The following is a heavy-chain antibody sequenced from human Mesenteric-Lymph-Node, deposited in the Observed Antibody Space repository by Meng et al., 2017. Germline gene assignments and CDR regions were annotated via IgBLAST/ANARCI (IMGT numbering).Heavy chain of an antibody. CDR1: GFTFSSYG. CDR2: IWYDGSNK. V-gene: IGHV3-33*06. Sequence: GESLKISCAASGFTFSSYGMHWVRQAPGKGLEWVAVIWYDGSNKYYADSVKGRFTISRDNSYNIVYLQMNSLTDEDTAVYYCAKPLPHFGSRSLPRWFDRWGQGTLVTVSS. CDR3: AKPLPHFGSRSLPRWFDR. J-gene: IGHJ5*02. D-gene: IGHD3-10*01.